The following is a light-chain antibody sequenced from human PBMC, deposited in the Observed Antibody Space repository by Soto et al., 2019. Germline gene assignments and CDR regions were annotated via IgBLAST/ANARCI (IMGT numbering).Light chain of an antibody. CDR2: GAS. CDR3: QQYRNWPRT. Sequence: EIVMTQSPATLSVSPGETASLSCRASQSAGNFLAWYQQKPGQAPRLLIYGASTRATDMPGRFSGRGSGTEFTLTISSLQSEDYAVYYCQQYRNWPRTFGQGTKVDI. V-gene: IGKV3-15*01. J-gene: IGKJ1*01. CDR1: QSAGNF.